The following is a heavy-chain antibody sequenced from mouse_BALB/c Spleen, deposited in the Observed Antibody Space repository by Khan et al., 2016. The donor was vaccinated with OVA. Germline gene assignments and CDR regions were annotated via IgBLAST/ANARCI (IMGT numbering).Heavy chain of an antibody. CDR3: ARAYYGNYREAMDY. D-gene: IGHD2-10*01. CDR1: GFSLTGYG. J-gene: IGHJ4*01. V-gene: IGHV2-6-7*01. Sequence: VQLQESGPGLVAPSQSLSITCTVSGFSLTGYGVNWVRQPPGKGLEWLGMIWGDGSTDYTSALKSKLSISKDNFKSQVFLKMNSLQTDDTAMYYCARAYYGNYREAMDYWGQGTSVTVSS. CDR2: IWGDGST.